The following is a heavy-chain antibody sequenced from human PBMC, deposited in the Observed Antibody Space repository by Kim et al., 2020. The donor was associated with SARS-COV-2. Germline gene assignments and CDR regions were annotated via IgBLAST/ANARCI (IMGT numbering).Heavy chain of an antibody. Sequence: GGSLRLSCAASGFTFGDYAMHWVRQAPGKGLEWVSGISWNSGSIGYADSVKGRFTISRDNAKNSLYLQMNSLRAEDTALYYCAKAPYSSGWTPKTFYFDYWGQGTLVTVSS. V-gene: IGHV3-9*01. CDR2: ISWNSGSI. CDR1: GFTFGDYA. J-gene: IGHJ4*02. D-gene: IGHD6-19*01. CDR3: AKAPYSSGWTPKTFYFDY.